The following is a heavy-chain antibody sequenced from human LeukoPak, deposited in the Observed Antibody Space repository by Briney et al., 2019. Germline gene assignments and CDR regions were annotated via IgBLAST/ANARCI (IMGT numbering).Heavy chain of an antibody. CDR1: GFTFSAYA. D-gene: IGHD4-17*01. J-gene: IGHJ4*02. V-gene: IGHV3-64*04. Sequence: GGSLRLSCSASGFTFSAYAMHWVRQAPGKRLEYVSAISPDGTSTYYADSVKGRFTISRDNSKNTLYLQMNSLRAEDTAVYYCAREDYGDCIDYWGQGTLVTVSS. CDR3: AREDYGDCIDY. CDR2: ISPDGTST.